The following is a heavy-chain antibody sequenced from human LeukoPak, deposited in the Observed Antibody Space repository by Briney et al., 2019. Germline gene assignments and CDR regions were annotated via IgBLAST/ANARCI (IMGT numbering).Heavy chain of an antibody. CDR1: GFTFSTYW. CDR3: ARDLGDDCSGGSCSSRAYYYGMDV. CDR2: IKEDENER. D-gene: IGHD2-15*01. Sequence: GGSLRLSCAASGFTFSTYWMSWVRQAPEKGLEWVAYIKEDENERHYVDSVKGRFTISRDNAKKSLHLQMDSLRGEDTAVYFCARDLGDDCSGGSCSSRAYYYGMDVWGQGTTVTVSS. J-gene: IGHJ6*02. V-gene: IGHV3-7*01.